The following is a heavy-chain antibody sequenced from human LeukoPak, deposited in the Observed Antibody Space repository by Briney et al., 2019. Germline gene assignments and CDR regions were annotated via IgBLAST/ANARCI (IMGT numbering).Heavy chain of an antibody. V-gene: IGHV3-30-3*01. CDR1: GFTFSSYA. J-gene: IGHJ4*02. CDR3: ARGRSDYYDSSGYYYYY. D-gene: IGHD3-22*01. CDR2: ISYDGSNK. Sequence: GGSLRLSCAASGFTFSSYAMHWVRQAPGKGLEWVAVISYDGSNKYYADSVKGRFTISRDNSKNTLYPQMDSLRAEDTAVYYCARGRSDYYDSSGYYYYYWGQGTLVTVSS.